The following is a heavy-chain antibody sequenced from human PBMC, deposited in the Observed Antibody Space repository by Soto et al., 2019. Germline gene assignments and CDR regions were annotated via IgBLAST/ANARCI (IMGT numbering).Heavy chain of an antibody. CDR2: IYSGGNS. V-gene: IGHV3-53*01. D-gene: IGHD3-10*01. J-gene: IGHJ5*02. CDR3: ARLGPYGSETYSFPSNWFDP. Sequence: GGSLRLSCAASGFTFSSYAMHWVRQAPGKGLDWVSVIYSGGNSYYAVSVQGRFTISRDNSKNTVYLQMNSLRGEDTAIYYCARLGPYGSETYSFPSNWFDPWGQGPLVTVSS. CDR1: GFTFSSYA.